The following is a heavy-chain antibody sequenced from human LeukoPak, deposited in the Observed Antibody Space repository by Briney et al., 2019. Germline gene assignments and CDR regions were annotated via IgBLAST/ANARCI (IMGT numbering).Heavy chain of an antibody. CDR1: AGSISSGCYY. CDR3: AREYSSRWLHQFFDY. J-gene: IGHJ4*02. CDR2: IYTSGST. Sequence: SETLSLTCTVSAGSISSGCYYWGWIRQPAGKGLEWIGRIYTSGSTHYNPSPKSRVTISVDPSQNQYSQKLNSVADADTAVYYCAREYSSRWLHQFFDYWGQGTLVTVSS. V-gene: IGHV4-61*02. D-gene: IGHD6-13*01.